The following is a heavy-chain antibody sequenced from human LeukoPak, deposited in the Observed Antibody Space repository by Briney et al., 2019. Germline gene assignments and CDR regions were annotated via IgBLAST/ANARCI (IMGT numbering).Heavy chain of an antibody. J-gene: IGHJ6*02. D-gene: IGHD3-22*01. CDR1: GGSISRYY. V-gene: IGHV4-59*01. CDR2: IYYSGST. CDR3: ARSFDSRGYYYYGMDV. Sequence: SETLSLTCTVSGGSISRYYWSWIRQPPRKGLEWIGYIYYSGSTSYNSSLKSRATISLDTPKNQFSLKLSSVTAADTAVYYCARSFDSRGYYYYGMDVWGQGTTVTVSS.